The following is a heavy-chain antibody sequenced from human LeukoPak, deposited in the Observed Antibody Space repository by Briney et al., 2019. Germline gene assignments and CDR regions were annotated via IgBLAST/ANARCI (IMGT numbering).Heavy chain of an antibody. CDR1: GFTVSSNY. J-gene: IGHJ4*02. V-gene: IGHV3-23*01. CDR2: ISGSGGST. D-gene: IGHD3-22*01. Sequence: GGSLRLSCAASGFTVSSNYMSWVRQAPGKGLEWVSAISGSGGSTYYADSVKGRFTISRDNSKNTLYLQMNSLRAEDTAVYYCAKVVTTTPHYWGQGTLVTVSS. CDR3: AKVVTTTPHY.